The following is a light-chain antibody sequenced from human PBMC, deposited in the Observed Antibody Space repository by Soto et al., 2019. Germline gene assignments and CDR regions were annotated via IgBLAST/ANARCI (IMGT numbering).Light chain of an antibody. CDR2: DVT. CDR3: SSYTSTSTLVV. Sequence: QSALTQPASVSGSPGQSITISCTGTSSDIGGYDYVSWYQQYPGKVPKLMIYDVTNRASGVPSRFSASKSGDTASLTISGLQAEDEAECYCSSYTSTSTLVVFGGGTKVTVL. CDR1: SSDIGGYDY. V-gene: IGLV2-14*01. J-gene: IGLJ2*01.